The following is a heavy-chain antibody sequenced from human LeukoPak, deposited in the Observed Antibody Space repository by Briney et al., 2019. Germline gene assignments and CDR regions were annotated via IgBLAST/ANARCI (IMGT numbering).Heavy chain of an antibody. CDR3: ARLLRVGYCSTTTCNWFDP. J-gene: IGHJ5*02. CDR1: GGSISSYY. CDR2: ISPSGTT. V-gene: IGHV4-4*07. Sequence: SETLSLTCTVSGGSISSYYWSWVRQPAGKGLEWIGRISPSGTTNYSPSLKSRVTISLDTSKNQLSLSLNSVTAADTAVYYCARLLRVGYCSTTTCNWFDPWGQGTLVTVSS. D-gene: IGHD2-2*03.